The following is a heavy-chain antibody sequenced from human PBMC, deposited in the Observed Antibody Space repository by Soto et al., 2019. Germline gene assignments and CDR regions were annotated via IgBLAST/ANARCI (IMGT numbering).Heavy chain of an antibody. CDR2: INAGNGNT. Sequence: ASVKVSCKASGDTFTSYAMHWVRQAPGQRLEWMGWINAGNGNTKYSQKFQGRVTITRDTSASTAYMELSSLRSEDTAVYYCARSIVVVTALDYWGQGTLVTVPS. V-gene: IGHV1-3*01. D-gene: IGHD2-21*02. J-gene: IGHJ4*02. CDR1: GDTFTSYA. CDR3: ARSIVVVTALDY.